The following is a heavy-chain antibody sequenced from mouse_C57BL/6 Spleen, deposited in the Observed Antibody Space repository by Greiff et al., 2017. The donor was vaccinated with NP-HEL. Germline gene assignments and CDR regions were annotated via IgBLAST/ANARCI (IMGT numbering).Heavy chain of an antibody. J-gene: IGHJ2*01. CDR2: ISDGGSYT. Sequence: EVKLMESGGGLVKPGGSLKLSCAASGFTFSSYAMSWVRQTPEKRLEWVATISDGGSYTYYPDNVKGRFTISRDNAKNNLYLQMSHLKSEDTAMYYCARENDYAFDYWGQGTTLTVSS. D-gene: IGHD2-4*01. CDR3: ARENDYAFDY. CDR1: GFTFSSYA. V-gene: IGHV5-4*01.